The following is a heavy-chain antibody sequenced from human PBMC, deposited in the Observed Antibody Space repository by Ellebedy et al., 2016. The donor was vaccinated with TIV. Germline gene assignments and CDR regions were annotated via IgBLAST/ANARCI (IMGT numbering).Heavy chain of an antibody. D-gene: IGHD3-10*01. V-gene: IGHV3-7*01. J-gene: IGHJ4*02. CDR2: IKQDGGEK. CDR1: GFPFSSYW. CDR3: ARDPLAGAGTYYDF. Sequence: GESLKISCAASGFPFSSYWMTWVRQGPGKGLEWVANIKQDGGEKFYVDSVRGRFTISSDNAKNSMFLQMNSLTVEDTAVYYCARDPLAGAGTYYDFWGQGVLVTVSS.